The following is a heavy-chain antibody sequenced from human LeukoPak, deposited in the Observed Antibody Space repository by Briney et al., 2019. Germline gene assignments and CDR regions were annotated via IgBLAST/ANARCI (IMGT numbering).Heavy chain of an antibody. J-gene: IGHJ5*02. V-gene: IGHV3-48*02. D-gene: IGHD3-10*01. Sequence: PGGSLRLSCAASGFTFSSYNMNWVRQAPGKGLEWVSYISSSSHDVYYTDSVKGRFTISRDNAKNSLYLQMNSLRDGDTAVYYCARDRSTRGVITPNWFDPWGQGTLVTVSS. CDR3: ARDRSTRGVITPNWFDP. CDR2: ISSSSHDV. CDR1: GFTFSSYN.